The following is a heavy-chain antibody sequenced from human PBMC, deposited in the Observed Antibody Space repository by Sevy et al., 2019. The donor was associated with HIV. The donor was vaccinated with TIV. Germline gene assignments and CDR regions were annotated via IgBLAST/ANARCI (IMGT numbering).Heavy chain of an antibody. CDR1: GFAFDSYA. V-gene: IGHV3-23*01. Sequence: GGSLRLSCAASGFAFDSYAMTWVRQAPGKGLEWVSGISGTGAGTYYADSVKGRFTTSRDNSKNTVYLQMNSLRVEDTAVYYCAKDVRFGESEKPTFDYWGQGTLVTVSS. CDR2: ISGTGAGT. J-gene: IGHJ4*02. CDR3: AKDVRFGESEKPTFDY. D-gene: IGHD3-10*01.